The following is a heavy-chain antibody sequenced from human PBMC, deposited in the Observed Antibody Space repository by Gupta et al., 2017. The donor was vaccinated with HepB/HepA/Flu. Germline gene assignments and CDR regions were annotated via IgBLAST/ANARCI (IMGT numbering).Heavy chain of an antibody. V-gene: IGHV3-48*03. CDR1: GFIFSSYE. CDR2: ISGTGKTI. J-gene: IGHJ4*02. Sequence: EVQLVESGGGLVQPGGSLRVSCAAAGFIFSSYEMHWVRQAPGKGLEWVSYISGTGKTIYYADSVKGRFTISRDNAKNSLYLQMNSLRAEDTAVYYCAREGNWACDYWDQGTLVTVSA. CDR3: AREGNWACDY. D-gene: IGHD7-27*01.